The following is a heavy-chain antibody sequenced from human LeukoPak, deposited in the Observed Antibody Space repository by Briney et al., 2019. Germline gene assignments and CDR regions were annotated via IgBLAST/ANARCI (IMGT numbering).Heavy chain of an antibody. CDR1: GGSISSYY. Sequence: SETLSLTCTVSGGSISSYYWSWIRQPPGKGLEWIGYIYYSGSTNYNPSLKSRVTISVDTSKNQFPLKLSSVTAADTAVYYCARDLYDSSGGAFDIWGQGTMVTVSS. CDR3: ARDLYDSSGGAFDI. CDR2: IYYSGST. V-gene: IGHV4-59*01. J-gene: IGHJ3*02. D-gene: IGHD3-22*01.